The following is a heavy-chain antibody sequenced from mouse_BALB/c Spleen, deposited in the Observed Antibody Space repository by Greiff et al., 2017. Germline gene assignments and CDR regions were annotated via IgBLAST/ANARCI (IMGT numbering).Heavy chain of an antibody. CDR2: ISSGGGST. D-gene: IGHD1-2*01. J-gene: IGHJ4*01. Sequence: EVQVVESGGGLVKPGGSLKLSCAASGFAFSSYDMSWVRQTPEKRLEWVAYISSGGGSTYYPDTVKGRFTISRDNAKNTLYLQMSSLKSEDTAMYYCARQAATDAMDYWGQGTSVTVSS. CDR3: ARQAATDAMDY. V-gene: IGHV5-12-1*01. CDR1: GFAFSSYD.